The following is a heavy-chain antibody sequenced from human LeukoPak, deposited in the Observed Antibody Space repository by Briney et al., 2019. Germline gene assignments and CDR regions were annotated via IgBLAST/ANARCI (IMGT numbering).Heavy chain of an antibody. CDR3: ARGPPKVVVVAAYDAFDI. Sequence: SETLSLTCAVYGGSFSGYYWSWIRQPPGKGLEWIGEINHSGSTNYNPSLKSRVTISVDTSKNRFSLKLSSVTAADTAVYYCARGPPKVVVVAAYDAFDIWGQGTMVTVSS. J-gene: IGHJ3*02. CDR1: GGSFSGYY. V-gene: IGHV4-34*01. D-gene: IGHD2-15*01. CDR2: INHSGST.